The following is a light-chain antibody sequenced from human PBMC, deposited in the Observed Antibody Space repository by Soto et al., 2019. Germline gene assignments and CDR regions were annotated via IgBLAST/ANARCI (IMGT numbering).Light chain of an antibody. J-gene: IGKJ5*01. CDR1: QSISSSF. CDR2: GAS. Sequence: EIVLTQSPFILSLSPGERASLSCGASQSISSSFLAWYQQKPGQAPRLLIYGASSRATGIPDRFSGTGSETDFTLTISRLEPEDFAVYYCQQYDNSPITFGQGTRLEIK. V-gene: IGKV3-20*01. CDR3: QQYDNSPIT.